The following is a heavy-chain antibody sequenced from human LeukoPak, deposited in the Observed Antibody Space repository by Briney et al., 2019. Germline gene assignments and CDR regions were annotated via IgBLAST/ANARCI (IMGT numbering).Heavy chain of an antibody. CDR3: ARVSSGWVDY. CDR1: GGSISSYY. V-gene: IGHV4-59*01. Sequence: TSETLSLTCTVSGGSISSYYWSWMRQPPGKGLEWIGYIYYSGSTNYNPSLKSRVTISVDTSKKQLSLKLSSVTAADTAVYYCARVSSGWVDYWGQGTLVTVSS. J-gene: IGHJ4*02. CDR2: IYYSGST. D-gene: IGHD6-19*01.